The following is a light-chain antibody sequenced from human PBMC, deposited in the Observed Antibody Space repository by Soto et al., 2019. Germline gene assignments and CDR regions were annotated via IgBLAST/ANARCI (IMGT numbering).Light chain of an antibody. CDR2: KAS. CDR3: KPYETYPLWT. J-gene: IGKJ1*01. V-gene: IGKV1-5*03. Sequence: QSPASLSVTPGDRTTXSCRASQIIDTWLAWYQQKPGKAPKLLIYKASSSENGVPSRFSGSGSGTEFTLTISSLQPDDFATHYCKPYETYPLWTFAQGTKLAIK. CDR1: QIIDTW.